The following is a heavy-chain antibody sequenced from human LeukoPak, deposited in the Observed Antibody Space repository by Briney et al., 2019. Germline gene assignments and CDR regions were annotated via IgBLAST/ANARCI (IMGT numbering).Heavy chain of an antibody. CDR3: ARVFSSSWYGIYYYYYYYMDV. D-gene: IGHD6-13*01. CDR1: GYTFTSYY. V-gene: IGHV1-46*01. J-gene: IGHJ6*03. Sequence: ASVKVSCKASGYTFTSYYMHWVRQAPGQGLEWMGIINASGGSTSYAQKFQGRVTMTRDMSTSTAYMELSSLRSEDTAVYYCARVFSSSWYGIYYYYYYYMDVWGKGTTVTISS. CDR2: INASGGST.